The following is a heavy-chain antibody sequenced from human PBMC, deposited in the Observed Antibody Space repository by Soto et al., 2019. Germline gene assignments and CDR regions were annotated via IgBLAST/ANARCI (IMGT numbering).Heavy chain of an antibody. V-gene: IGHV3-23*01. CDR1: GFTFGSYA. Sequence: EVQLLESGGGFIQPGGSLRLSCAASGFTFGSYAMTWVRQAPGKGLEWVSAIVASGDETYYADSVKGRFTISRDSSKNMLYLQMDSLRAEDTAVYYCAKVSHRPYSTAWYGCDYWGQGTLVTVSS. CDR2: IVASGDET. D-gene: IGHD6-19*01. J-gene: IGHJ4*02. CDR3: AKVSHRPYSTAWYGCDY.